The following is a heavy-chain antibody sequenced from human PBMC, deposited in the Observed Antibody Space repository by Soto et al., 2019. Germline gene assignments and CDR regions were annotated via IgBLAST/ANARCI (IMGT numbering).Heavy chain of an antibody. V-gene: IGHV3-30*18. CDR3: GKDRVTMTVVAPVNY. J-gene: IGHJ4*02. CDR2: ISYEGSNK. Sequence: QVQLVESGGGVVQPGRSLRLSCAASGFTFSSYGMHWVRQAPGKGLEWVAVISYEGSNKYYADSVKGRFTISRDNSKNTLYLQMNSPRSEDTSVYYGGKDRVTMTVVAPVNYWAQGALVTVAS. D-gene: IGHD3-22*01. CDR1: GFTFSSYG.